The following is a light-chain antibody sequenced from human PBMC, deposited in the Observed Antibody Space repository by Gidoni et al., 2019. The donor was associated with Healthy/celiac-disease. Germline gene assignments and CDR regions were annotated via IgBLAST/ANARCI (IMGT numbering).Light chain of an antibody. CDR3: QQSYSTTPYT. CDR2: DAS. J-gene: IGKJ2*01. CDR1: QSISNY. V-gene: IGKV1-39*01. Sequence: IPITQSPSSLSASVGYRVTITCRSIQSISNYLNCYQQKPGKAPKLLIYDASSLQSGVPSRFSGSGSGTDFTLNISSLQHEDLLTYYCQQSYSTTPYTFGQGTKLEIK.